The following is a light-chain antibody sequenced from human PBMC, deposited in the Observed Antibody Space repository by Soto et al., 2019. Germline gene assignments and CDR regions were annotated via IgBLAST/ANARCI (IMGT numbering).Light chain of an antibody. CDR1: QSVSSN. CDR3: QQYGSSPIT. J-gene: IGKJ5*01. V-gene: IGKV3-15*01. Sequence: EIGMTQSPATLSVSPGERATLSCRASQSVSSNLAWYQQKPGQAPRLLIYGASSRATGIPVRFSGSGSGTEFTLTISSLQSGDFAVYYCQQYGSSPITFGQGTRLEI. CDR2: GAS.